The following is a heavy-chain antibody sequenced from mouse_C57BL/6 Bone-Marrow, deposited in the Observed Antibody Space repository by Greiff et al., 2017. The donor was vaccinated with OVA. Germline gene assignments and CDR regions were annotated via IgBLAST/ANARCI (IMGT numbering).Heavy chain of an antibody. J-gene: IGHJ2*01. Sequence: EVQLQQSGPELVKPGASVKISCKASGYTFTDYYMNWVKQSHGKSLEWIGDINPNNGGTSYNQKFKGKATLTVDKSSSTAYMELRSLTSEDSAVYYCAFTTVVATPWGQGTTLTVSS. CDR2: INPNNGGT. D-gene: IGHD1-1*01. V-gene: IGHV1-26*01. CDR1: GYTFTDYY. CDR3: AFTTVVATP.